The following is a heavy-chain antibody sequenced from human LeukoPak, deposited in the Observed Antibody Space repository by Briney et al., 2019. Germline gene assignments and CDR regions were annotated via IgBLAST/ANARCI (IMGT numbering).Heavy chain of an antibody. CDR3: AKVYSARTYAFDM. D-gene: IGHD6-6*01. CDR1: GFTFSSDW. Sequence: GGSQRLSCAASGFTFSSDWMSWDRQAPGKGLEWVSVIYRRGDTDYADSVKGQFSVSRDSYGNTLYLQMNSLRGEDTAVYYCAKVYSARTYAFDMWGQGTVVSGSA. CDR2: IYRRGDT. V-gene: IGHV3-53*01. J-gene: IGHJ3*02.